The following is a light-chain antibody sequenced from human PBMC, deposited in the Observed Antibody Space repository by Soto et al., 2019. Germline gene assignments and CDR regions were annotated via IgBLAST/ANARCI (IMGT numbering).Light chain of an antibody. V-gene: IGKV1-5*03. CDR1: QSNSSW. CDR3: QQYNSYSPYT. J-gene: IGKJ2*01. CDR2: KAS. Sequence: DIPMTQSPSTLSASVGERVTITCRASQSNSSWLAWYQQKPGKAPKLLIYKASSLESGVPSRFSGSGSGTEFTLTISSLQPDDFATYYCQQYNSYSPYTFGQGTKLEIK.